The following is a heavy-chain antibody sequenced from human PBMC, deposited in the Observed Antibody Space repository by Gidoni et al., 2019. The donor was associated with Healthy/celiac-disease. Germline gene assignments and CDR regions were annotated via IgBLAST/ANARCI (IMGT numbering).Heavy chain of an antibody. Sequence: QVQLVESGGGVGQPGRSLRLHCAAAGFTFSSCGMHWVRQAPGTGLEWVAVISYDGSNKSYADSVKGRFTISRDNSKNTLYLQMSSLRAEDTAVYYCAKGGSGYYGMDVWGQGTTVTVSS. J-gene: IGHJ6*02. V-gene: IGHV3-30*18. D-gene: IGHD3-16*01. CDR3: AKGGSGYYGMDV. CDR1: GFTFSSCG. CDR2: ISYDGSNK.